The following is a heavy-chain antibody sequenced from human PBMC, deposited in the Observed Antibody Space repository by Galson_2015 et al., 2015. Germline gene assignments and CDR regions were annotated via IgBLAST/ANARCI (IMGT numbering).Heavy chain of an antibody. CDR2: IKSIIDGGTA. Sequence: SLRLSCAASGFTFSNAWMDWVRQAPGKGLEWVGRIKSIIDGGTADHAAPVKGRFTISRDDSKNTLYLQMNSLKTEDTAVYYCTTRVYCGITSCSISDNWGQGTLVTVSS. CDR1: GFTFSNAW. J-gene: IGHJ4*02. D-gene: IGHD2-2*01. V-gene: IGHV3-15*01. CDR3: TTRVYCGITSCSISDN.